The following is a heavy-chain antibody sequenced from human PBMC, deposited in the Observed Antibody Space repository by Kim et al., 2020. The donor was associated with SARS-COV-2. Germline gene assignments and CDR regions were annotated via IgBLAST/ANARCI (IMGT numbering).Heavy chain of an antibody. Sequence: GGSLRLSCAASGFTFSSYEMNWVRQAPGKGLEWVSYISSSGSTIYYADSVKGRFTISRDNAKNSLYLQMNSLRAEDTAVYYCARDLNHCSGGSCYSYYYYYGMDVWGQGTTVTVSS. CDR3: ARDLNHCSGGSCYSYYYYYGMDV. CDR2: ISSSGSTI. J-gene: IGHJ6*02. V-gene: IGHV3-48*03. CDR1: GFTFSSYE. D-gene: IGHD2-15*01.